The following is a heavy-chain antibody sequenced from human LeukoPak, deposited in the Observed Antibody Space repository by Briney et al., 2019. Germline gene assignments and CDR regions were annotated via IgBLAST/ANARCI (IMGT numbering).Heavy chain of an antibody. V-gene: IGHV1-46*01. D-gene: IGHD6-19*01. CDR2: INPSGGST. CDR3: ARAPIAVAGPVP. J-gene: IGHJ5*02. Sequence: GASVKVSCRASGYTFTSYYMHWVRQAPGQGLEWMGIINPSGGSTSYAQKFQGRVTMTRDTSTSTVYMELSSLRSEDTAVYYCARAPIAVAGPVPWGQGTLVTVSS. CDR1: GYTFTSYY.